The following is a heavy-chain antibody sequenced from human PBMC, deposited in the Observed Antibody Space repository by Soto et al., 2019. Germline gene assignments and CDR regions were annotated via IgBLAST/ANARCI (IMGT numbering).Heavy chain of an antibody. D-gene: IGHD6-19*01. CDR3: ARDLYSSSF. V-gene: IGHV1-46*01. J-gene: IGHJ4*02. CDR1: GYTFTSHY. CDR2: INPSGGST. Sequence: QVQLVQSGAEVKKPGASVKLSCKASGYTFTSHYMHWVRQAPGQGLEWMAIINPSGGSTKYAQKCQGRLTVTSDTSTSTVYMEVSSLTSQDTAVYYCARDLYSSSFWGQGTLVTVSS.